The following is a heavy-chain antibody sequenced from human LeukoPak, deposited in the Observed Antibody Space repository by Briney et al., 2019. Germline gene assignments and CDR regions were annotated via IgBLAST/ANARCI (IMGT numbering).Heavy chain of an antibody. CDR1: GGSISSGSYY. CDR3: ARARDAWAVAGSIDY. CDR2: IYTSGST. V-gene: IGHV4-61*02. Sequence: SETLSLTCTVSGGSISSGSYYWSWNRQPAGKGLEWIGRIYTSGSTNYNPSLKSRVTISVDTSKNQFSLKLSSVTAADTAVYYCARARDAWAVAGSIDYWGQGTLVTVSS. D-gene: IGHD6-19*01. J-gene: IGHJ4*02.